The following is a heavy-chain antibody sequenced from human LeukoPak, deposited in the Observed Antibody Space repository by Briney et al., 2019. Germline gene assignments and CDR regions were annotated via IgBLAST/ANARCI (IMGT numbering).Heavy chain of an antibody. D-gene: IGHD3-3*01. CDR2: INPSGGST. V-gene: IGHV1-46*01. J-gene: IGHJ4*02. Sequence: ASVKDSCKASGYTLTSSSMHCVPQAPGQGLEWMGIINPSGGSTSYAQKFQGRVTMTRDTSTSTVYMELSSLRSEDTAVYYCVRACAPRNYTLLSLDYWGQGTLVTVSS. CDR3: VRACAPRNYTLLSLDY. CDR1: GYTLTSSS.